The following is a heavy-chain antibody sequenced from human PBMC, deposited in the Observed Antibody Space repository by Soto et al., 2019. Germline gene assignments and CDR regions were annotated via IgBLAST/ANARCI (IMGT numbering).Heavy chain of an antibody. J-gene: IGHJ4*02. Sequence: LGESLKISCKGSGYTFTNYWIAWVRQMPGKGLEWVGIIFPGDSDTTYSPSFQGQVTISADKSISTAYLQWRSLKASDTAMYFCARGGYTGSYSSFDYWGQGTLVTVSS. CDR2: IFPGDSDT. CDR3: ARGGYTGSYSSFDY. V-gene: IGHV5-51*01. CDR1: GYTFTNYW. D-gene: IGHD3-10*01.